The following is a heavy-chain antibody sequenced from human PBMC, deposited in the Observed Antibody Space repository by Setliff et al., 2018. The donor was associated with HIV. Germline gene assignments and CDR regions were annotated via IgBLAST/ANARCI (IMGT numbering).Heavy chain of an antibody. Sequence: PSETLSLTCTVSRGSISTYYWNWIRQSPGKGLEWVGYIYMTGRTTYNPSLKRRVTMSVDTSKNQTSLRLTSVTVADAAVYYCARKYSGFGWGFDLWGQGTLVTVSS. CDR3: ARKYSGFGWGFDL. V-gene: IGHV4-4*09. J-gene: IGHJ4*02. CDR1: RGSISTYY. CDR2: IYMTGRT. D-gene: IGHD5-12*01.